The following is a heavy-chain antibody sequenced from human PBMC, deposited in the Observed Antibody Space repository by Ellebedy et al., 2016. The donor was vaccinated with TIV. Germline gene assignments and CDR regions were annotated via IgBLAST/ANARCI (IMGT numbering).Heavy chain of an antibody. V-gene: IGHV3-66*01. CDR2: IYTDGGT. CDR3: ARDPGGGGDYGDNWFDP. J-gene: IGHJ5*02. Sequence: PGGSLRLSCAASGFIVSSCFMSWVRQAPGKGLEWVSIIYTDGGTNYKDSVSDRFTISRDDSGNTLYLQMNGLRAEDTAVYYCARDPGGGGDYGDNWFDPWGQGTLVTVSS. CDR1: GFIVSSCF. D-gene: IGHD3-16*01.